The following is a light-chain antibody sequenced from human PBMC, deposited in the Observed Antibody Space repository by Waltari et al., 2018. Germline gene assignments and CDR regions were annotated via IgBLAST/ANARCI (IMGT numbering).Light chain of an antibody. V-gene: IGKV3-20*01. CDR2: GAS. J-gene: IGKJ1*01. Sequence: EIVLTQSPGTLSLSPGERATLSCRASQSIRSRYLAWYQQKPGQAPRLLIYGASSRATGVPDRFSGSGSGTDFSLTISRLEPEDFAVYYCQQYDSSGPTWTFGQGTKVEIK. CDR1: QSIRSRY. CDR3: QQYDSSGPTWT.